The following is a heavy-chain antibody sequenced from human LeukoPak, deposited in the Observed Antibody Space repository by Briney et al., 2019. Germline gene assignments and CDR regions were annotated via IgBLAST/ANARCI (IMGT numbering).Heavy chain of an antibody. CDR3: ARGGSEGVAAAGTYFDY. V-gene: IGHV4-34*01. CDR2: INHSGST. D-gene: IGHD6-13*01. Sequence: PSETLSLTCAVYGGSFSGYYWSWIRQPPGKGLEWIGEINHSGSTNYNPSLKSRVTISVDTSKNQFSLKLSSVTAADTAVYYGARGGSEGVAAAGTYFDYWGQGTLATVSS. CDR1: GGSFSGYY. J-gene: IGHJ4*02.